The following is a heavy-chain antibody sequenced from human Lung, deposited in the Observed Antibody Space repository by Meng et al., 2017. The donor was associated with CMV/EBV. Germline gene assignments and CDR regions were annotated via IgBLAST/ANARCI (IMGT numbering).Heavy chain of an antibody. CDR2: INHSGST. V-gene: IGHV4-34*01. J-gene: IGHJ6*02. D-gene: IGHD3-3*01. CDR1: GGSFSGYY. CDR3: ARAFGGTIFGVVNYYYGMDV. Sequence: SETLSLXXAVYGGSFSGYYWSWIRQPPGKGLEWIGEINHSGSTNYNPSLKSRVTISVDTSKNQFSLKLSSVTAADTAVYYCARAFGGTIFGVVNYYYGMDVWGHXTTVTVSS.